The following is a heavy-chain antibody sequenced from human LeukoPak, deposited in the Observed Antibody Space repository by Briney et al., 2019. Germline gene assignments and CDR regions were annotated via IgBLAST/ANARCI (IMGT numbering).Heavy chain of an antibody. CDR2: ISYDGSNK. V-gene: IGHV3-30-3*01. CDR1: GFTFSSYA. J-gene: IGHJ4*02. Sequence: QPGRSLRLSCAASGFTFSSYAMHWVRQAPGKGLEWVAVISYDGSNKYYADSVKGRFTISRDNSKNTLYLQMNSLRAEDTAVYYCARDLIGALAYCGGDCYFARPVDYWGQGTLVTVSS. CDR3: ARDLIGALAYCGGDCYFARPVDY. D-gene: IGHD2-21*02.